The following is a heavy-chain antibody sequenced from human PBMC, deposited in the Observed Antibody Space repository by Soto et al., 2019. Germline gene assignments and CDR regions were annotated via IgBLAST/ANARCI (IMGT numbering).Heavy chain of an antibody. CDR3: ARYHVVIDEINWFDP. CDR2: IRYDGSNR. Sequence: PGGSLRLSCAASGFTFSNRGMHWVRQAPGKGLEWVALIRYDGSNRFYADSVRGRFTISRDISENTVFLQMNSLRAEDTAIYYCARYHVVIDEINWFDPWGQGTQVTVSS. D-gene: IGHD2-21*01. CDR1: GFTFSNRG. V-gene: IGHV3-33*01. J-gene: IGHJ5*02.